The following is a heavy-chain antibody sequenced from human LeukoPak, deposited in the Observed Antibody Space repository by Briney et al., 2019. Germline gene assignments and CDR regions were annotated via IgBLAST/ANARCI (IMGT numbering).Heavy chain of an antibody. J-gene: IGHJ6*02. V-gene: IGHV4-59*01. CDR1: GGSISSYY. CDR2: TYYSGST. CDR3: ASAATRDYGDYEPETYYYYGMDV. Sequence: SETLSLTCTVSGGSISSYYWSWIRQPPGKGLEWFGYTYYSGSTNYNPSLKSRVTISVDTSKNQFSLKLSSVTAADTAVYYCASAATRDYGDYEPETYYYYGMDVWGQGTTVTVSS. D-gene: IGHD4-17*01.